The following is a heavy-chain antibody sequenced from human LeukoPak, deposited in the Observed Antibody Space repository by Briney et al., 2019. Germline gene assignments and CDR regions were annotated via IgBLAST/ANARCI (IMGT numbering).Heavy chain of an antibody. V-gene: IGHV4-39*07. J-gene: IGHJ4*02. CDR3: ARDSDYYDSSPD. CDR1: GDSISSGDYY. CDR2: IYYSGST. D-gene: IGHD3-22*01. Sequence: SETLSLTCTVSGDSISSGDYYWGWIRQPPGKGLEWIGSIYYSGSTYYNPSLKSRVTISVDTSKNQFSLKLSSVTAADTAVYYCARDSDYYDSSPDWGQGTLVTVSS.